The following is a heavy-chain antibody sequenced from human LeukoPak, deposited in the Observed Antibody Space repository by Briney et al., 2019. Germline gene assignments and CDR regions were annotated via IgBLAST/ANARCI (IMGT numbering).Heavy chain of an antibody. CDR2: ISAYNGNT. D-gene: IGHD6-13*01. V-gene: IGHV1-18*01. Sequence: GASVKVSCKASGYTFTSYGISWVRQAPGQGLEWMGWISAYNGNTNYAQKFQGRVTMTRNTSISTAYMELSSLRSEDTAVYYCARGYSSSFLYYYYYYMDVWGKGTTVTISS. CDR1: GYTFTSYG. J-gene: IGHJ6*03. CDR3: ARGYSSSFLYYYYYYMDV.